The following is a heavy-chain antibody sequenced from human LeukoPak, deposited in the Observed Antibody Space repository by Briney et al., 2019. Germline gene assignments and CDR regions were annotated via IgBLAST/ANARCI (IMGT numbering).Heavy chain of an antibody. CDR2: IYHSGST. CDR1: GGSIGSGGYS. D-gene: IGHD6-19*01. Sequence: PSETLSLTCAVSGGSIGSGGYSWSWIRQPPGKGLEWIGYIYHSGSTYYNPSLKSRVTISVDRSKNQFSLKLSSVTAADTAVYYCAREKIAVAGMGGYYFDYWGQGTLVTVSS. V-gene: IGHV4-30-2*01. CDR3: AREKIAVAGMGGYYFDY. J-gene: IGHJ4*02.